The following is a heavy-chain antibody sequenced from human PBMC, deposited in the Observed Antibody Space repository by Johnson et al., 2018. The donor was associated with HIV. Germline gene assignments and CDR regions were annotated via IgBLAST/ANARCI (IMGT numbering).Heavy chain of an antibody. CDR1: GFTFSSYW. J-gene: IGHJ3*02. V-gene: IGHV3-74*01. CDR3: AGSSAVVTPDDI. Sequence: VQLVESGGGLVQPGGSLRLSCAASGFTFSSYWMHWFRQVPGNGLVWVSHTNSDGSSTTYADSVRGRFTISRDNAKNTLYLQMNSLRAEDTAVYYCAGSSAVVTPDDIWGQGTMVTVSS. CDR2: TNSDGSST. D-gene: IGHD4-23*01.